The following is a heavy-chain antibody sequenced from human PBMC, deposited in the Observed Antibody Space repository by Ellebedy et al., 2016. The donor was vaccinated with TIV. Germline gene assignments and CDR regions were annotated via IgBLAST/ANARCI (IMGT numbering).Heavy chain of an antibody. V-gene: IGHV3-23*01. D-gene: IGHD1-26*01. CDR2: ISGSGGST. CDR3: ASGSFFPYFDY. J-gene: IGHJ4*02. Sequence: GGSLRLXXAASGFTFSSYAMSWVRQAPGKGLEWVSAISGSGGSTYYADPVKGRFTISRDNSKNTLYLQMNSLRAEDTAVYYCASGSFFPYFDYWGQGTLVTVSS. CDR1: GFTFSSYA.